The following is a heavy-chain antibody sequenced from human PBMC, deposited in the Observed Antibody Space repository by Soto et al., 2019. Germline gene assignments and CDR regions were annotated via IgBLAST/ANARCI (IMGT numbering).Heavy chain of an antibody. CDR1: GGTFSSYA. Sequence: SVKVSCKASGGTFSSYAISWVRQAPGQGLEWMGGIILIFGTANYAQKFQGRVTITADESTSTAYMELSSLRSEDTAVYYCASTTRAKYDSSGIYGMDVWGQGTTVTVSS. CDR2: IILIFGTA. J-gene: IGHJ6*02. D-gene: IGHD3-22*01. CDR3: ASTTRAKYDSSGIYGMDV. V-gene: IGHV1-69*13.